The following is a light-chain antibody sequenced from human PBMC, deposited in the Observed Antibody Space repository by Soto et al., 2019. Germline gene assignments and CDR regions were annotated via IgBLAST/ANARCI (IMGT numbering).Light chain of an antibody. CDR3: SSYTSSSTLDV. Sequence: QSALTQPASVSGSPGQSITISCTGTSSDVGGYNYVSWYQQHPGKAPKLMIYDVSNRPSGVSNRFSGSKSVNTAYLTISGLQAEDVADYYCSSYTSSSTLDVFGTGTKLTVL. CDR1: SSDVGGYNY. V-gene: IGLV2-14*01. CDR2: DVS. J-gene: IGLJ1*01.